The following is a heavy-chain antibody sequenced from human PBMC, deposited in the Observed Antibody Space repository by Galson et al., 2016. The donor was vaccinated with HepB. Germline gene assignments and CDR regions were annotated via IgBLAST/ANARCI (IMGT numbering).Heavy chain of an antibody. CDR3: ARGGPNNWVYPSHFDP. Sequence: SLRLSCAASGFTFINYGVNWVRQAPGKGLEWVSGISGGGGDTYYAESVKGRFTISRDNSKNTLYLQMNGLRAEDTAVYFCARGGPNNWVYPSHFDPWGQGTLVTVSS. J-gene: IGHJ5*02. CDR2: ISGGGGDT. CDR1: GFTFINYG. V-gene: IGHV3-23*01. D-gene: IGHD1-20*01.